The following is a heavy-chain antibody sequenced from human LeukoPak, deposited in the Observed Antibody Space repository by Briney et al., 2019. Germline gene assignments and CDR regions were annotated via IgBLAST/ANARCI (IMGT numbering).Heavy chain of an antibody. CDR3: ARVRWGYDSSVYFQH. Sequence: PSETLSLTCAVYGGSFSGYYWSWLRQPPGKGLEWIGEINHSGSTNYNPSLKSRVTISVDTSKNQFSLKLSSVTAADTAVYYCARVRWGYDSSVYFQHWGQGTLVTVSS. D-gene: IGHD3-22*01. V-gene: IGHV4-34*01. J-gene: IGHJ1*01. CDR1: GGSFSGYY. CDR2: INHSGST.